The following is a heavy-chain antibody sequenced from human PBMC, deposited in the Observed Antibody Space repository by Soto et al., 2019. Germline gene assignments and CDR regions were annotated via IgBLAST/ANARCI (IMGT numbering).Heavy chain of an antibody. CDR2: IIPVFGTA. J-gene: IGHJ6*02. CDR1: GGTLRNYG. CDR3: SRGDATKIVVTTYYGMDV. V-gene: IGHV1-69*12. Sequence: QVQLVQSGAEVKKPGSSVRVSCKASGGTLRNYGISWVRQAPGQGLEWMGGIIPVFGTANYAQKFQGRVTITADESTSTVYMDVTSLRSEDTAVYYCSRGDATKIVVTTYYGMDVWGQGTTVPVSS. D-gene: IGHD4-17*01.